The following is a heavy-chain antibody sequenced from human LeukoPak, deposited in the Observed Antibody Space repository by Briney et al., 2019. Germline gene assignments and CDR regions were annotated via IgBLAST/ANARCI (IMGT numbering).Heavy chain of an antibody. V-gene: IGHV3-23*01. J-gene: IGHJ4*02. D-gene: IGHD5-12*01. CDR2: ISGSGGST. Sequence: PGGSLRLSCAASGFIFSNYAMSWVRQAPGKGLEWVSAISGSGGSTYYADSVKGRFTISRDNSKNTLYLQMNSLRAEDTAVYYCAKDLVLYSGYDSGGDYWGQGTLVTVSS. CDR1: GFIFSNYA. CDR3: AKDLVLYSGYDSGGDY.